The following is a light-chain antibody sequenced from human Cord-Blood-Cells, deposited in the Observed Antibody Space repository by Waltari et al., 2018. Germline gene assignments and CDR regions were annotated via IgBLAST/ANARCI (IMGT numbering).Light chain of an antibody. V-gene: IGKV4-1*01. J-gene: IGKJ1*01. CDR2: WAS. CDR3: QQYYSTPWT. CDR1: QSVLYSSNNKNY. Sequence: DIVMTQSPDSPAVSLGERATINCKSSQSVLYSSNNKNYLAWYQQKPGQPPKLLIYWASTRESGVPDRFSGSGSGTDFTLTISSLQAEEVAVYYCQQYYSTPWTFGQGTKVEIK.